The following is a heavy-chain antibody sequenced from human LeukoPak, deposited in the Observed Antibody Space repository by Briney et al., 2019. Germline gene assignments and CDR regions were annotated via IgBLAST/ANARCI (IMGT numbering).Heavy chain of an antibody. CDR3: ARGPLGGSYLYYFDY. CDR1: GFTFSSYW. V-gene: IGHV3-74*01. Sequence: PGGSLRLSCAASGFTFSSYWMHWVRQAPGKGLAWVSRINSDGSSTSYADSVKGRFTISRDNAKNTLYLQMNSLRAEDTAVYYCARGPLGGSYLYYFDYWGQGTLVTVSS. CDR2: INSDGSST. D-gene: IGHD1-26*01. J-gene: IGHJ4*02.